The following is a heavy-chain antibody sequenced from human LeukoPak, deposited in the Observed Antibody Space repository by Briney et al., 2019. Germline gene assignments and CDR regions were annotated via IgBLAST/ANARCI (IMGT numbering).Heavy chain of an antibody. D-gene: IGHD7-27*01. J-gene: IGHJ3*02. CDR2: IEGDGSAK. CDR3: ARDPGWGAYDI. V-gene: IGHV3-7*01. CDR1: AFTFSRYW. Sequence: PVGSLRLSCAASAFTFSRYWMSWVRQAPGKGLECVANIEGDGSAKNYVDSVKGRFTISRDNAENSLYLQMDSLRVEDTAIYYCARDPGWGAYDIWGQGAMVTVSS.